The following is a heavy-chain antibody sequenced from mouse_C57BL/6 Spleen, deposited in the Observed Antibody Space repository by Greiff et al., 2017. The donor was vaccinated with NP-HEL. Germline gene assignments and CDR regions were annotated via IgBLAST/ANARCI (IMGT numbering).Heavy chain of an antibody. J-gene: IGHJ4*01. Sequence: EVKLMESGGGLVKPGGSLKLSCAASGFTFSSYAMSWVRQTPEKRLEWVATISDGGSYTYYPDNVKGRFTISRDNAKNNLYLQMSHLKSEDTAMDYCARDNYGNYIYGDYWGQGTSVTVSS. V-gene: IGHV5-4*01. CDR1: GFTFSSYA. CDR3: ARDNYGNYIYGDY. CDR2: ISDGGSYT. D-gene: IGHD2-1*01.